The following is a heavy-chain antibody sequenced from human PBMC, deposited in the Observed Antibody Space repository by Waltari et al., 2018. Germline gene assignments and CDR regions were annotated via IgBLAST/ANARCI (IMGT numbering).Heavy chain of an antibody. CDR3: ARDVAKGGYYFDY. CDR2: VTSDDKT. J-gene: IGHJ4*02. Sequence: EVQLVESGGGLIQPGGSLRLSCAASAFSVSSNDMTWVRQAPGEGLEWLSIVTSDDKTYYADSVKGRFTISRDNSKNTLYLEMSGPRAEDMAVYYCARDVAKGGYYFDYWGQGTLVTVSS. D-gene: IGHD5-12*01. V-gene: IGHV3-53*01. CDR1: AFSVSSND.